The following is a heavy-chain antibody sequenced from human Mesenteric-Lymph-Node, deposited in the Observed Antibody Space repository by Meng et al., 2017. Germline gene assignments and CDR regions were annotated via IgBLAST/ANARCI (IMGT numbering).Heavy chain of an antibody. D-gene: IGHD2-2*01. V-gene: IGHV4-38-2*01. CDR3: ARGDRDGLSDWFDP. CDR2: IYHSGST. CDR1: GYSISSGYY. J-gene: IGHJ5*02. Sequence: SQTLSLTCAVSGYSISSGYYWGWIRQPPGKGLEWIGSIYHSGSTHYNPSLKSRVTISVDTAKNQVSLKLRSVTASDTAMYYCARGDRDGLSDWFDPWGQGSLVTVSS.